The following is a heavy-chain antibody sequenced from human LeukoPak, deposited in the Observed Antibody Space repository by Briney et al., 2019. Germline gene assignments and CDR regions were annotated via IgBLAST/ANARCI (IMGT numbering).Heavy chain of an antibody. D-gene: IGHD6-13*01. CDR1: GYTFTNYD. J-gene: IGHJ4*02. V-gene: IGHV1-8*03. CDR2: MNPNSGNT. Sequence: ASVKVSCKASGYTFTNYDINWVRQATGQGLEWMGWMNPNSGNTGYAQKFQGRVTITRNTSLSTAYMELSSLRSDDTAVYYCARDLTSSSWYNGDDLEYWGQGTLVTVSS. CDR3: ARDLTSSSWYNGDDLEY.